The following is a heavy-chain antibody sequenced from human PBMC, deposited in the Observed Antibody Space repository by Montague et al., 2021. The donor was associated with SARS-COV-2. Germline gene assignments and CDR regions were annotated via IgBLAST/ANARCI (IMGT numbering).Heavy chain of an antibody. J-gene: IGHJ6*02. Sequence: SETLSLTCAVSGGSFSSYYWTWIRQPPRKGLEWIGGINYSGSTNYNPSLKSRVTISVDTSKNQFSLKLSSVTAADTAVYYCACGELTTRGGIYYYGMDVWGQGTMVTVSS. D-gene: IGHD3-10*01. CDR2: INYSGST. V-gene: IGHV4-34*01. CDR1: GGSFSSYY. CDR3: ACGELTTRGGIYYYGMDV.